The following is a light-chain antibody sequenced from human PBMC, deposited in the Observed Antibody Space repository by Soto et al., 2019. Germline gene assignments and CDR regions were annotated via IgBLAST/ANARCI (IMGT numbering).Light chain of an antibody. V-gene: IGKV3-20*01. J-gene: IGKJ1*01. CDR2: GAS. Sequence: EIVLTQSPGTLSLSPGEGGTLSCRASQSVCSRCLAWYQQKPGQAPRLLIFGASSRATGIPDTFSGSGSGTDFTLTISRLEPEDSAVYYCQHYGSTSWTFGQGPKVEI. CDR1: QSVCSRC. CDR3: QHYGSTSWT.